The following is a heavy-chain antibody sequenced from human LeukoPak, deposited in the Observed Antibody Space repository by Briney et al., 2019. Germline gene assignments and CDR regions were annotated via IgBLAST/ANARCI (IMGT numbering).Heavy chain of an antibody. CDR3: ARKDSSGYYSFLDY. Sequence: GGSLRLSCAASGFTVSSNYMNWVRQAPGKGLEWVSYISSSGSTIYYADSVKGRFTISRDNAKNSLYLQMNSLRAEDTAVYYCARKDSSGYYSFLDYWGQGTLVTVSS. D-gene: IGHD3-22*01. CDR1: GFTVSSNY. CDR2: ISSSGSTI. V-gene: IGHV3-48*03. J-gene: IGHJ4*02.